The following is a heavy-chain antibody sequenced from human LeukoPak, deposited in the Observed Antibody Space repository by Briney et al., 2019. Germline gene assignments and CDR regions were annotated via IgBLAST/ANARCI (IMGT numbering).Heavy chain of an antibody. CDR3: AKGHRAAAGTFRRYNWFDP. Sequence: GGSLRLSCAAPGFTFSSYGMHWVRQAPGKGLEWVAFIRSDGSNKYYADSVKGRFTISRDNSKNTLYLQMNSLRAEDTALYYCAKGHRAAAGTFRRYNWFDPWGQGTLVTVSS. D-gene: IGHD6-13*01. J-gene: IGHJ5*02. CDR2: IRSDGSNK. CDR1: GFTFSSYG. V-gene: IGHV3-30*02.